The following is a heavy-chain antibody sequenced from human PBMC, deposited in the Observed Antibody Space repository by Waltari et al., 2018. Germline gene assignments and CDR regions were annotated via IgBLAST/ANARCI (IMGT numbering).Heavy chain of an antibody. V-gene: IGHV1-69*04. CDR3: ARDSGLVVKMGY. Sequence: QVQLVQSGAEVKKPGSSVKVSCKASGGTFSSYAISWVRQAPGQGLEWMGGIIPILGIANYAQKFQGRVTITADEATSTAYMELSSLRSEDTAVYYCARDSGLVVKMGYWGQGTLVTVSS. CDR2: IIPILGIA. CDR1: GGTFSSYA. J-gene: IGHJ4*02. D-gene: IGHD3-10*01.